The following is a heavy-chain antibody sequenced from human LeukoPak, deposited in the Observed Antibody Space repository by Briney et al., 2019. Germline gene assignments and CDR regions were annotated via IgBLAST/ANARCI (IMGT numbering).Heavy chain of an antibody. CDR3: ARGSVMVRGGRIDY. D-gene: IGHD3-10*01. J-gene: IGHJ4*02. V-gene: IGHV3-48*04. CDR2: ISSSSSTI. CDR1: GFTFSTYS. Sequence: GGSLRLSCAAAGFTFSTYSMNWVRQAPGKGLEWVSYISSSSSTIYYADSVKGRFTLSRDNAKNSLYLQLNSLRAEDTAVYYCARGSVMVRGGRIDYWGQGTLVTVSS.